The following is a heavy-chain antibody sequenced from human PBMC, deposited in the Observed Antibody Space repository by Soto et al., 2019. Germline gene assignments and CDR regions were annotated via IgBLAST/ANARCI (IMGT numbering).Heavy chain of an antibody. CDR1: GFTFSSYA. CDR2: ISSSGTI. D-gene: IGHD2-15*01. J-gene: IGHJ4*02. CDR3: VREDSSDVFDY. Sequence: EVQLVQSGGGLVQPGGSLRLSCVASGFTFSSYAMNWVRQAPGKGLEWLSFISSSGTIYYADFPKGRFTVSRDNAKNSLYLQTNSLRVEDTAVYYCVREDSSDVFDYWGQGTLVTVSP. V-gene: IGHV3-48*03.